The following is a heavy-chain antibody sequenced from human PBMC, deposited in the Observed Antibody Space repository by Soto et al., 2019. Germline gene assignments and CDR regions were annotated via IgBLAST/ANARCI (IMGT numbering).Heavy chain of an antibody. CDR3: ARHLVAGFGKSHYSVMDV. D-gene: IGHD3-10*01. CDR1: GFTFSSYS. CDR2: ISSSSSYI. V-gene: IGHV3-21*01. J-gene: IGHJ6*02. Sequence: PGGSLRLSCAASGFTFSSYSMNWVRQAPGKXLEWVSSISSSSSYIYYADSVKGRFTISRDNAKNSLYLQMNSLRAEDTAVYYCARHLVAGFGKSHYSVMDVWGQGTTVTVSS.